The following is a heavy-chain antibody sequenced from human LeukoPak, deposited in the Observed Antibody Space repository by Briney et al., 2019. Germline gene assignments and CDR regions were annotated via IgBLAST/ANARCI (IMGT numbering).Heavy chain of an antibody. CDR1: GGSMSPYH. J-gene: IGHJ5*02. V-gene: IGHV4-59*08. D-gene: IGHD6-13*01. Sequence: SETLSLTCTVSGGSMSPYHWGWIRQPPGKGLEWTGYIYYSGSTNYNPSLNSRVTISVDTSKNQFSLRLSSVTAADTAIYYCARVAGSRQVRGGWFDPWGQGTLVTVSS. CDR3: ARVAGSRQVRGGWFDP. CDR2: IYYSGST.